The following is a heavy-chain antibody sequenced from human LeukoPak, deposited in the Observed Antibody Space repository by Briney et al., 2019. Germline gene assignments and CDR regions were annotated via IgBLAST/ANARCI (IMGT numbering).Heavy chain of an antibody. CDR2: ISGSGGST. V-gene: IGHV3-23*01. D-gene: IGHD4-17*01. J-gene: IGHJ4*02. CDR1: GFTFSSYA. Sequence: GGSLRLSCAASGFTFSSYAMSWVRQAPGKGLEWVSAISGSGGSTYYADSVKGRFTISRDNAKNSLYLQMDSLRDEDTAVYYCARDRDYALDYWGQGTLVTVSS. CDR3: ARDRDYALDY.